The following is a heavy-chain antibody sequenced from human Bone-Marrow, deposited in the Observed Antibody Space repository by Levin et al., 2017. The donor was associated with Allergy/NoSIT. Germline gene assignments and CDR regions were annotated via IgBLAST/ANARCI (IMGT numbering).Heavy chain of an antibody. V-gene: IGHV4-39*01. Sequence: ESLKISCTVSGGSIDTSSHYLAWIRQPPGKGLEWIGSGSTYYNASLKSRVTISVDTSKNRFSLKLSSVTAADTAVYYCARHQRGSSIWYDYWGQGTLITVSS. CDR2: GST. CDR1: GGSIDTSSHY. D-gene: IGHD6-13*01. J-gene: IGHJ4*02. CDR3: ARHQRGSSIWYDY.